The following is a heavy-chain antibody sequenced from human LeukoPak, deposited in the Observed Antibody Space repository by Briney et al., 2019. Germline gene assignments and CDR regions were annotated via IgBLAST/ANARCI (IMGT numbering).Heavy chain of an antibody. CDR1: GYTFTSYG. Sequence: ASVKVSCKASGYTFTSYGISWVRQAPGQGLEWMGWISAYNGNKNYAQKLQGRVTMTTDTSTSTGYMELRSLRSDDTAVYYCAREFSSSGWNEGSYYYYYYMDVWGKGTTVTVSS. J-gene: IGHJ6*03. CDR3: AREFSSSGWNEGSYYYYYYMDV. D-gene: IGHD6-19*01. CDR2: ISAYNGNK. V-gene: IGHV1-18*01.